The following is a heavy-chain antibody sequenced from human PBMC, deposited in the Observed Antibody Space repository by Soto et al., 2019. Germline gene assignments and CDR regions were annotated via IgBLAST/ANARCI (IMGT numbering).Heavy chain of an antibody. J-gene: IGHJ5*02. CDR1: GYTFTTHG. CDR3: ARDLGYCRSGTCYREWFDP. D-gene: IGHD2-15*01. V-gene: IGHV1-18*01. CDR2: VRVDSGYT. Sequence: QVQLVQSGAEVKKPGASVKVSCKASGYTFTTHGISWVRQVPGQGLKWMGWVRVDSGYTNYAQSLQGRVTMTTDTSTNTAYMELRRLRSADTAVYFCARDLGYCRSGTCYREWFDPWGQGTLVTVSS.